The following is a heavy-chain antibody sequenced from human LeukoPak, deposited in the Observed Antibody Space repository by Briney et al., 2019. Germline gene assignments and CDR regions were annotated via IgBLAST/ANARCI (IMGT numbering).Heavy chain of an antibody. D-gene: IGHD2-2*01. CDR2: INPNSGGT. V-gene: IGHV1-2*02. Sequence: GASVKVSCKASGYTFTGYYMHGVRQAPGQGREWMEWINPNSGGTNYAQKFQGRVTMTRDTSISTAYMELSRLSSDDTAGSYCARSDCSSTSCYDSDWFDPWGQGTLVTVSS. CDR1: GYTFTGYY. CDR3: ARSDCSSTSCYDSDWFDP. J-gene: IGHJ5*02.